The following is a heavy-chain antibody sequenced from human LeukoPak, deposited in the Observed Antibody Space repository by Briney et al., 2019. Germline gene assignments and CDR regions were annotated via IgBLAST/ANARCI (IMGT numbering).Heavy chain of an antibody. D-gene: IGHD2-21*01. CDR1: GFTVSSNY. Sequence: GGSLRLSCAASGFTVSSNYMSWVRQAPGKGLEWVSVIYSGGSTYYADSVKGRFTISRDNSKNTLYLQMNSLRAEDTAVYYCAKVPPYCGGDCYHPYYFDYWGQGTLVTVSS. CDR2: IYSGGST. J-gene: IGHJ4*02. CDR3: AKVPPYCGGDCYHPYYFDY. V-gene: IGHV3-53*01.